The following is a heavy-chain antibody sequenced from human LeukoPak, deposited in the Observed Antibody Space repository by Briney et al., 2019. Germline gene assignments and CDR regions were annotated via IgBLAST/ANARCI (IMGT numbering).Heavy chain of an antibody. CDR2: IIPIFGTA. D-gene: IGHD3-10*01. Sequence: VKVSCKASGGTFSSYAISWVRQAPGQGLEWMGGIIPIFGTANYAQKFQGRVTITADKSTSTAYMELSSLRSEDTAVYYCARDLSGGSGSYNWFDPWGQGTLVTVSS. CDR3: ARDLSGGSGSYNWFDP. J-gene: IGHJ5*02. CDR1: GGTFSSYA. V-gene: IGHV1-69*06.